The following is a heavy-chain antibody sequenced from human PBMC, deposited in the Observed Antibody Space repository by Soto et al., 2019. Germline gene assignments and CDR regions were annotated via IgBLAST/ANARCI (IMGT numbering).Heavy chain of an antibody. CDR1: GFTFSSYG. CDR3: AKGGDIAAAGIPNDFDY. CDR2: ISYDGSNK. Sequence: PGGSLRLSCAASGFTFSSYGMHWVRQAPGKGLEWVAVISYDGSNKYYADSVKGRFTISRDNSKNTLYLQMNSLRAEDTAVYYCAKGGDIAAAGIPNDFDYWGQGTLVTVSS. J-gene: IGHJ4*02. V-gene: IGHV3-30*18. D-gene: IGHD6-13*01.